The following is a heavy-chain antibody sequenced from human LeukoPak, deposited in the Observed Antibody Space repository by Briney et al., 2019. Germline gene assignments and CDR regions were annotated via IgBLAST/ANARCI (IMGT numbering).Heavy chain of an antibody. J-gene: IGHJ4*02. CDR1: GFTFSSNY. D-gene: IGHD2-21*01. CDR2: IYSGGST. CDR3: TRERDWAFDY. Sequence: GGSLRLSCAASGFTFSSNYMSWVRQAPGKGLEWVSVIYSGGSTYYADSVKGRFTISRHNSKNTLYLQMNSLRVEDTAVYYCTRERDWAFDYWGQGTLVTVSS. V-gene: IGHV3-53*01.